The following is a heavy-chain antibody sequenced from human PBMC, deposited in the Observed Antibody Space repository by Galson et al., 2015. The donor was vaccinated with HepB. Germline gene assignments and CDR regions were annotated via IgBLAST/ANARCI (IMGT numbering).Heavy chain of an antibody. CDR2: IYTSGRT. D-gene: IGHD3-3*01. CDR3: ARDRRTYYDFWSGYGPDYYYYYMDV. J-gene: IGHJ6*03. V-gene: IGHV4-61*02. Sequence: LSLTCTISGGSITSGNFYWSWIRQPAGKGLEWIGRIYTSGRTYYNPSLKSRVTMSVDTSKNQFSLKLSSVTAADTAVYYCARDRRTYYDFWSGYGPDYYYYYMDVWGKGTTVTVSS. CDR1: GGSITSGNFY.